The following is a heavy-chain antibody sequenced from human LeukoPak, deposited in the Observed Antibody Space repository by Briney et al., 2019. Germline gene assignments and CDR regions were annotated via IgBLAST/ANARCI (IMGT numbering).Heavy chain of an antibody. Sequence: PSETLSLTCTVSGNSISSGDNYWSWIRQPAGKGLEGIGRIYTSGSTNYNPSLKSRGTTSGDTSKNQFSLRLSSVTAADTAVYSCARSYYGSGRYGPQFDYWGQGTLVTASS. CDR2: IYTSGST. J-gene: IGHJ4*02. V-gene: IGHV4-61*02. CDR3: ARSYYGSGRYGPQFDY. D-gene: IGHD3-10*01. CDR1: GNSISSGDNY.